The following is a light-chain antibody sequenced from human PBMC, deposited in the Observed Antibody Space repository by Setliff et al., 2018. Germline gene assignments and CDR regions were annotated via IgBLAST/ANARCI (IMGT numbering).Light chain of an antibody. CDR2: GND. J-gene: IGLJ2*01. V-gene: IGLV1-51*01. CDR3: GTWDSGLRAVV. CDR1: SSNIGKNY. Sequence: QSVLTQPPPVSAAPGQKVTISCSGSSSNIGKNYVSWYQQLPGTAPKLLIYGNDKRPSGIPDRFSGSKSGTSATLGITGLQTGDEADFYCGTWDSGLRAVVFGGGTQRTVL.